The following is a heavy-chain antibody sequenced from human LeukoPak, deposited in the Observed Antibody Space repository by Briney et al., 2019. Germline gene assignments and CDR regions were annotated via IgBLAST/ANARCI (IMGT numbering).Heavy chain of an antibody. CDR3: ARDHRVVPHYYYGMDV. Sequence: SETLSLTCTVSGGSISSYYWSWIRQPPGKGLEWIGYIYYSGSTNYNPSLKSRVTISVDTSKNQFSLKLSSVTAADTAVYYCARDHRVVPHYYYGMDVWGQGTTVTVSS. D-gene: IGHD2-15*01. CDR2: IYYSGST. J-gene: IGHJ6*02. CDR1: GGSISSYY. V-gene: IGHV4-59*01.